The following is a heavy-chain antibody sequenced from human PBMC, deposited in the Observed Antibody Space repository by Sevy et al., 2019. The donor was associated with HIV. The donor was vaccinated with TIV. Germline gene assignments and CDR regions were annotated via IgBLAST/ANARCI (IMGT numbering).Heavy chain of an antibody. CDR3: TKADWATFDAFDI. V-gene: IGHV3-43*01. CDR2: ISWDGSST. CDR1: GFTFDDYT. J-gene: IGHJ3*02. D-gene: IGHD3-9*01. Sequence: GGSLRLSCAASGFTFDDYTMHWVRQAPGKGLEWVSLISWDGSSTYYADSVKGRFTISRDNSKNSLYLQMNSLRTEDTALYYCTKADWATFDAFDIWGQGTMVTVSS.